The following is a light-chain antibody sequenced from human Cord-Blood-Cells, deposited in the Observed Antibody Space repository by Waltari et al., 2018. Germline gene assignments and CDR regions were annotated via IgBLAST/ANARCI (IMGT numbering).Light chain of an antibody. CDR1: QSISSY. J-gene: IGKJ1*01. Sequence: DIQMIQSPSSLSASVGDKVTITRRAIQSISSYLNWYQQKPGKAPKLLIYASSSLQSGVPSRFSGSGSGTDFTLTISSLQPEDFATYYCQQSYSTPRTFGQGTKVEIK. CDR2: ASS. CDR3: QQSYSTPRT. V-gene: IGKV1-39*01.